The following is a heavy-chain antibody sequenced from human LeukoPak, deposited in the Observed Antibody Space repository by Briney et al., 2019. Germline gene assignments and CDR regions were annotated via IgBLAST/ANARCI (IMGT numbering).Heavy chain of an antibody. CDR2: ISSSSSYI. CDR1: GFTFSSYS. V-gene: IGHV3-21*01. Sequence: GGSLRLSCAASGFTFSSYSMNWVRQAPGKGLEWVSSISSSSSYIYYADSVKGRFTISRDNAKNSLYLQMNSLRAEDTAVYYCARKWDSSSWYGGIPFDYWGQGTLVTVSS. J-gene: IGHJ4*02. CDR3: ARKWDSSSWYGGIPFDY. D-gene: IGHD6-13*01.